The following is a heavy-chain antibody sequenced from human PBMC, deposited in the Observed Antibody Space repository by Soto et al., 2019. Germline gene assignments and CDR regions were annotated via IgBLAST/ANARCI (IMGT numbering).Heavy chain of an antibody. V-gene: IGHV3-48*01. CDR2: ISSSSSTI. D-gene: IGHD2-15*01. CDR1: GFTFSSYS. CDR3: AREQDIVVVVAATPHYDAFDI. J-gene: IGHJ3*02. Sequence: GGSLRLSCAASGFTFSSYSMNWVRQAPGKGLEWVSYISSSSSTIYYADSVKGRFTISRDNAKNSLYLQMNSLRAEDTAVYYCAREQDIVVVVAATPHYDAFDIWGQGTMVTVSS.